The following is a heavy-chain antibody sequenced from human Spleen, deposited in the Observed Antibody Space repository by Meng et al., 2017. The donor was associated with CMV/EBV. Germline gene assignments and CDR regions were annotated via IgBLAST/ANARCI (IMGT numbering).Heavy chain of an antibody. J-gene: IGHJ4*02. CDR2: INHSGST. D-gene: IGHD2-2*01. CDR1: GGSFSGYY. Sequence: SETLSLTCAVYGGSFSGYYRSWIRQPPGKGLEWIGEINHSGSTNYNPSLKSRVTISVDTSKNQFSLKLSSVTAADTAVYYCARGPYASQSDYWGQGTLVTVSS. CDR3: ARGPYASQSDY. V-gene: IGHV4-34*01.